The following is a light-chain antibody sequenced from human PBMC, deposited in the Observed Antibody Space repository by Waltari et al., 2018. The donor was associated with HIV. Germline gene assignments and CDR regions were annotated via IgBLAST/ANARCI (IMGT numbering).Light chain of an antibody. Sequence: SALTQPASVSGSPGQSITLSCTGTSSDIGNYTIVSWYQQHPGKAPKLMIYEVTKRPSGVSNLFSGSKSGNTASLTISGLPAEDEADYYCCSSAGSSTWVFGGGTQLTVL. V-gene: IGLV2-23*02. CDR3: CSSAGSSTWV. CDR1: SSDIGNYTI. CDR2: EVT. J-gene: IGLJ3*02.